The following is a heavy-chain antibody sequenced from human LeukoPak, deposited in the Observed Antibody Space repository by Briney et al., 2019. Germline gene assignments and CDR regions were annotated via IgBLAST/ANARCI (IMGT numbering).Heavy chain of an antibody. Sequence: KPSQTLSLTCAVSGGSISSGGYSWSWIRQPPGKGLEWIRYIYHNGNTYNSPSLKSRVTISVDRSKNQLSLKLSSVTAADTAMYYCASGGYSYGFDYWGQGTLVTVSS. D-gene: IGHD5-18*01. CDR1: GGSISSGGYS. J-gene: IGHJ4*02. CDR3: ASGGYSYGFDY. CDR2: IYHNGNT. V-gene: IGHV4-30-2*01.